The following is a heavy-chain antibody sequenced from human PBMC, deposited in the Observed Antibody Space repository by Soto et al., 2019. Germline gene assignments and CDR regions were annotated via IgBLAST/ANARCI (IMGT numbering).Heavy chain of an antibody. D-gene: IGHD4-17*01. CDR3: ARDLSATVTMSDY. CDR1: GFTFSTYW. Sequence: PGGSLRLSCAASGFTFSTYWMSWVRQAPGKGLEWVANIKQDGSEKYYVDSVKGRFTISRDNAKNSLYLQMNSLRAEDTAVYYCARDLSATVTMSDYWGQGTLVTVSS. V-gene: IGHV3-7*01. CDR2: IKQDGSEK. J-gene: IGHJ4*02.